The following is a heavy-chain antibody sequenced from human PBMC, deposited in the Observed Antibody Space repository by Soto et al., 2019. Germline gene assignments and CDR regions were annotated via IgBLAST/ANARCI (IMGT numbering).Heavy chain of an antibody. CDR3: ARVQGEPGGYSGYDYGPWYFDY. Sequence: TLSLPCTVSGGSVSSGCYDWSWIRQHPGKGLEWIGYIYYSGSTYYNPSIKSRFTISVDTSKNQFSLKLRSVTAADTAVYYCARVQGEPGGYSGYDYGPWYFDYWGQGTLVTVSS. CDR1: GGSVSSGCYD. J-gene: IGHJ4*02. V-gene: IGHV4-31*03. CDR2: IYYSGST. D-gene: IGHD5-12*01.